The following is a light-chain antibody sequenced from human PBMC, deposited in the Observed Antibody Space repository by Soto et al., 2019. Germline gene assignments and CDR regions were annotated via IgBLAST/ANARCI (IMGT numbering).Light chain of an antibody. Sequence: QSALTQPASVSGSPGQSITISCTGTSSDVGGYNYVSWYQQHPGKAPKLIIYEVTHRPSGVSSRFYGSRSGNTASLPISGLQAEDEADYYCKSRTTRNTLVFGGGTKLTVL. V-gene: IGLV2-14*01. CDR2: EVT. J-gene: IGLJ3*02. CDR1: SSDVGGYNY. CDR3: KSRTTRNTLV.